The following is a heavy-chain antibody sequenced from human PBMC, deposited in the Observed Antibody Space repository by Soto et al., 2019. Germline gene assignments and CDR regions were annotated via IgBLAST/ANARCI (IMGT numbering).Heavy chain of an antibody. CDR2: IYYSGST. D-gene: IGHD1-7*01. CDR1: GGTISSGDYY. CDR3: ARVAQLELRPQLLYYFDY. V-gene: IGHV4-30-4*01. Sequence: SETLSLTCTFPGGTISSGDYYWSWIRQPPGKGLEWIGYIYYSGSTYYNPSLKSRVTISVDTSKNQFSLKLSSVTAADTAVYYCARVAQLELRPQLLYYFDYWGQGTLVTVSS. J-gene: IGHJ4*02.